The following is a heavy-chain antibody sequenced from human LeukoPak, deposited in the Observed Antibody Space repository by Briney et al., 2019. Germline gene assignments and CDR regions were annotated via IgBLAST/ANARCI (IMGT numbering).Heavy chain of an antibody. CDR3: ALTYDSSGYYSHYFDY. V-gene: IGHV4-59*01. CDR1: GGSISSYY. D-gene: IGHD3-22*01. CDR2: IYYSGST. J-gene: IGHJ4*02. Sequence: SETLSLTCTVSGGSISSYYWSWIRQPPGKGLEWIGYIYYSGSTNYNPSLKSRVTISVDTSKNQFSLKLSSVTAADTAVYYCALTYDSSGYYSHYFDYWGQGTLVTVSS.